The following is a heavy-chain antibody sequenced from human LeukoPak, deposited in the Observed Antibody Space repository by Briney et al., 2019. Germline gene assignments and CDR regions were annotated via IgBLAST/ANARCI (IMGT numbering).Heavy chain of an antibody. CDR1: GYTFTGYY. V-gene: IGHV1-2*02. CDR3: ARRASPQDYFDY. CDR2: INPNSGGT. Sequence: ASVKVSCKASGYTFTGYYMHWVRQAPGQGLEWMGWINPNSGGTNYAQKFQGRVTMTRDTSISTAYMELRSLIFDDTAVYYCARRASPQDYFDYWGQGTLVTVSS. J-gene: IGHJ4*02.